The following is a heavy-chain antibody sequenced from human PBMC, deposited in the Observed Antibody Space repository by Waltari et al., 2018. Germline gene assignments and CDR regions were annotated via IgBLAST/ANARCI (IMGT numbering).Heavy chain of an antibody. CDR3: ARNKGQGCSGGSCYSDFDY. Sequence: QVQLVQSGAEVKKPGSSVKVSCKASGGTFSSYAISWVRQAPGPGLEWMGGIIPIFGTANYAQKFQGRVTITADESTSTAYMELSSLRSEDTAVYYCARNKGQGCSGGSCYSDFDYWGQGTLVTVSS. J-gene: IGHJ4*02. D-gene: IGHD2-15*01. CDR2: IIPIFGTA. V-gene: IGHV1-69*13. CDR1: GGTFSSYA.